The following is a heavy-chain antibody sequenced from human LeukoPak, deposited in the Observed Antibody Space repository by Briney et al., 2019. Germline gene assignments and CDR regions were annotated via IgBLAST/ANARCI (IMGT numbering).Heavy chain of an antibody. V-gene: IGHV4-39*07. CDR2: IYYSGST. Sequence: SETLSLTCTVSGASISSSSYYYYWGWIRQSPGKGLEWIGSIYYSGSTYYNPSLKSRVTISVDTSKNQLSLKLSSVTAADTAVYYCARRWVIAAAGVFDYWGQGTLVTVSS. CDR1: GASISSSSYYYY. J-gene: IGHJ4*02. CDR3: ARRWVIAAAGVFDY. D-gene: IGHD6-13*01.